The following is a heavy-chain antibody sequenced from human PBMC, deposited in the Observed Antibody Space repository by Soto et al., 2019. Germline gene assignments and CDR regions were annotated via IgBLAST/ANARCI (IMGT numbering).Heavy chain of an antibody. Sequence: QVQLQESGPGLVKPSQTLSLTCTVSGGSISSGDYYWSWIRQHPGKGLEWIGYIYYSGSTYYNPSLKSRVTISVDTSKNPFSVKLSSVTAADTAVYYCARWWSGSRQGFDPWGQGTLVTVSS. D-gene: IGHD3-3*01. V-gene: IGHV4-31*03. CDR1: GGSISSGDYY. J-gene: IGHJ5*02. CDR3: ARWWSGSRQGFDP. CDR2: IYYSGST.